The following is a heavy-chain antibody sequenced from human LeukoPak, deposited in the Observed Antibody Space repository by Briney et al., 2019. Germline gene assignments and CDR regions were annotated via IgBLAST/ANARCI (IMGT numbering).Heavy chain of an antibody. CDR2: IWYDGGNK. Sequence: GGSLRLSCAVSGFTFSSYGMHWVRQAPGKGLEWVAVIWYDGGNKYYADSVKGRFTISRDNSKNTLYLQMNNLRAEDTAVYYCARGDGYNFHYFDYWGQGTLVTVFS. CDR3: ARGDGYNFHYFDY. D-gene: IGHD5-24*01. J-gene: IGHJ4*02. V-gene: IGHV3-33*01. CDR1: GFTFSSYG.